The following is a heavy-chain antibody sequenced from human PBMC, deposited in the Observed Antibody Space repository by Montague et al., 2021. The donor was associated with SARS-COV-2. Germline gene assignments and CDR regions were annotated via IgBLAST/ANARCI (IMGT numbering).Heavy chain of an antibody. D-gene: IGHD1-14*01. CDR1: GGSFSNYY. CDR2: INHSGST. CDR3: ARAPPLYIAPSGAMDV. Sequence: SETLSLTCAVYGGSFSNYYWSWIRQPPGKGLEWIGEINHSGSTNHNSSLKSRVTVSVDTSENQFSLNLSSVTAADTAVYYCARAPPLYIAPSGAMDVWGQGTTVTVSS. J-gene: IGHJ6*02. V-gene: IGHV4-34*01.